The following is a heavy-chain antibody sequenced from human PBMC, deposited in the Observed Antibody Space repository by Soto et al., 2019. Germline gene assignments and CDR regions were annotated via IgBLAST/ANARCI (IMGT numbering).Heavy chain of an antibody. CDR3: ARGGDYSYYYGMDV. CDR1: GFTFSSYA. CDR2: ISYDGSNK. Sequence: QVQLVESGGGVVQPGRSLRLSCAASGFTFSSYAMHWVRQAPGKGLEWVAVISYDGSNKYYADSVKGRFTISRDNYKNTLYLQMNSLRAEDTAVYYCARGGDYSYYYGMDVWGQGTTVTVSS. J-gene: IGHJ6*02. V-gene: IGHV3-30-3*01. D-gene: IGHD4-4*01.